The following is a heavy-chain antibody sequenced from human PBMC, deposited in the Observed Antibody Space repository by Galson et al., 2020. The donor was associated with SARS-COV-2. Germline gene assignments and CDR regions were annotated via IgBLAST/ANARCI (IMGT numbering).Heavy chain of an antibody. D-gene: IGHD2-21*01. J-gene: IGHJ6*03. CDR1: GFSFNNYG. V-gene: IGHV3-7*01. CDR2: IKQDGNEK. Sequence: GESLKISCAASGFSFNNYGMHWVRQAPGKGLEWVANIKQDGNEKYYVDSVKGRFTISRDNAKNSLYLQMNSLRAEDTAVYYCARAGPNCDGDCYYYIYYMDVWGKGTTVTVSS. CDR3: ARAGPNCDGDCYYYIYYMDV.